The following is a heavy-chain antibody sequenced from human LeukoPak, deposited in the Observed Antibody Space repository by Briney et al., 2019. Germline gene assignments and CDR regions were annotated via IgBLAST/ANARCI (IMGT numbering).Heavy chain of an antibody. V-gene: IGHV4-39*01. Sequence: SETLSLTCTVSGDSMGRSTYCWAWIRQPPGKGLEWIGSIFYGGRTYYNPSLKSRVTISTDTSKNQFSLKLTSVTAADTAVYYCARPLVGTARIDWGQGTLVTVSS. D-gene: IGHD5-18*01. CDR2: IFYGGRT. CDR3: ARPLVGTARID. CDR1: GDSMGRSTYC. J-gene: IGHJ4*02.